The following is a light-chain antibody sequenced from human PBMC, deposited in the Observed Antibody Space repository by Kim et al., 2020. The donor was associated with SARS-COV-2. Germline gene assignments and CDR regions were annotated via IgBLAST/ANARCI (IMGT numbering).Light chain of an antibody. V-gene: IGLV1-40*01. CDR1: SSNIRAGFE. Sequence: HRVIISCTASSSNIRAGFEVHEYQQIPETDPKLLSYDDLNRPSGVPDRFSASKSGPSASLAITGLQAEDDADYYCHSYDSSLSGSVFGGGTQLTVL. J-gene: IGLJ3*02. CDR2: DDL. CDR3: HSYDSSLSGSV.